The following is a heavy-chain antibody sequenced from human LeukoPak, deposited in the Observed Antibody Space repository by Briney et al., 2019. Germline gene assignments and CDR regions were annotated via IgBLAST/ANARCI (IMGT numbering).Heavy chain of an antibody. Sequence: GRSLRLSCAASGFMFRAYGMHWVRQAPGKGLEWLAVTSFDGGNTYYAASVKGRFTISRDNSNNTLDLQMNSLRAEDTAVYYCAKERRYYDFWSGLDYWGQGTLVTVSS. V-gene: IGHV3-30*18. J-gene: IGHJ4*02. CDR2: TSFDGGNT. CDR1: GFMFRAYG. D-gene: IGHD3-3*01. CDR3: AKERRYYDFWSGLDY.